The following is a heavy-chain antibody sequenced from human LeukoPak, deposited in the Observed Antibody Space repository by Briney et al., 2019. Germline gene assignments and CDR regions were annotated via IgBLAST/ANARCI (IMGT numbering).Heavy chain of an antibody. J-gene: IGHJ4*02. CDR3: ARALSGYDLTIDY. D-gene: IGHD5-12*01. Sequence: PSETLSLTCTVSGGPISSYYWSWIRQPPGKGLEWIGYIYYSGSTNYNPSLKSRVTISVDTSKNQFSLKLSSVTAADTAVYYCARALSGYDLTIDYWGQGTLVTVSS. CDR2: IYYSGST. CDR1: GGPISSYY. V-gene: IGHV4-59*01.